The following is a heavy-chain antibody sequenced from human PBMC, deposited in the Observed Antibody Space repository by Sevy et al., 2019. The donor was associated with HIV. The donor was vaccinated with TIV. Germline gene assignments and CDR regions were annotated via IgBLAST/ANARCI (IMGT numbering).Heavy chain of an antibody. J-gene: IGHJ3*02. CDR1: GGSISSYY. D-gene: IGHD6-25*01. Sequence: SETLSLTCTVSGGSISSYYWSWIRQPPGKGLEWIGYIYYSGSTNYNPSLKSRVTISVDTSKNQFSLKLSSVTAADTAVYYCAKALAAEAFDIWGQGTMVTVSS. CDR3: AKALAAEAFDI. V-gene: IGHV4-59*01. CDR2: IYYSGST.